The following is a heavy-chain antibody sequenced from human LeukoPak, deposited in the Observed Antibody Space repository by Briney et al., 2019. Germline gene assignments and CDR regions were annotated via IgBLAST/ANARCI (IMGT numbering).Heavy chain of an antibody. V-gene: IGHV3-15*01. CDR2: IKSKTDGGTT. CDR3: TTGRGAFDI. D-gene: IGHD3-10*01. Sequence: GGSLRLSCAASGFTFSVYVMSWVRQAPGKGLGWVGRIKSKTDGGTTDYAAPVKGRFTISRDDSKNTLYLQMNSLKTEDTAVYYCTTGRGAFDIWGQGTMVTVSS. J-gene: IGHJ3*02. CDR1: GFTFSVYV.